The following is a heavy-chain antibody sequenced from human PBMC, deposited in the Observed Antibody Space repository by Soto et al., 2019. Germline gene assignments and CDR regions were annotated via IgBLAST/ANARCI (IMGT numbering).Heavy chain of an antibody. CDR3: AKVLTYYDYIWGSYRYTYDAFDI. J-gene: IGHJ3*02. D-gene: IGHD3-16*02. CDR2: ISGSGGST. CDR1: GFTFSSYA. Sequence: PGGSLRLSCAASGFTFSSYAMSWVRQAPGKGLEWVSAISGSGGSTYYADSVKGRFTISRDNSKNTLYLQMNSLRAEDTAIYYCAKVLTYYDYIWGSYRYTYDAFDIWGQGTMVTVSS. V-gene: IGHV3-23*01.